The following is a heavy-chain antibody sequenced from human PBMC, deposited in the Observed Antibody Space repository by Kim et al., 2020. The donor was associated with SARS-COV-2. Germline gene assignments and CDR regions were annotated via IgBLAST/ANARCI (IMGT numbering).Heavy chain of an antibody. J-gene: IGHJ3*02. Sequence: QKFQGRVTITADESTRTAYMELSSLRSEDTAVYYCARGGGLELRDDAFDIWGQGTMVTVSS. V-gene: IGHV1-69*01. CDR3: ARGGGLELRDDAFDI. D-gene: IGHD1-7*01.